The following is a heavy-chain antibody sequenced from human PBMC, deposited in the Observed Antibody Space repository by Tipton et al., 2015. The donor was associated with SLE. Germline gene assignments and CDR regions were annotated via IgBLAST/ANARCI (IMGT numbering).Heavy chain of an antibody. CDR3: AGTPWLVRFEY. CDR2: IYYSGST. V-gene: IGHV4-39*01. D-gene: IGHD3-10*01. Sequence: TLSLTCTVSGGSISSSSYYRGWFRQPPGKGLEWIGSIYYSGSTYYNPSLKSRVTISVDTSKNQFSLKLSSVTAADTAVYYCAGTPWLVRFEYWGQGTLVNVSP. J-gene: IGHJ4*02. CDR1: GGSISSSSYY.